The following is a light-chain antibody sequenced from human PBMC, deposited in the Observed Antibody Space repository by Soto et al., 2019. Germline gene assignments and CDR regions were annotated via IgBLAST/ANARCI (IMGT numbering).Light chain of an antibody. V-gene: IGKV3-15*01. CDR1: QSVSSN. Sequence: EIVMTQSPATLSVSPGERATLSCRASQSVSSNLAWYQQKPGQAPRLLIYGASTRATGIPARFSGSGCGTEFTLTISSLQSEDFAVYYCQRYNDWDLSVGGKTKLEIK. CDR3: QRYNDWDLS. CDR2: GAS. J-gene: IGKJ4*01.